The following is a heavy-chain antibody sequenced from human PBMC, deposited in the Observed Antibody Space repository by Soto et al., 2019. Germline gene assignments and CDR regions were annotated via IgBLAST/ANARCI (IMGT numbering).Heavy chain of an antibody. V-gene: IGHV1-2*04. J-gene: IGHJ3*02. Sequence: QVQLVQSGAEVKKPGASVKVSCKASGYTFTGYYMHWVRQAPGQGLEWMRWINPNSGGTNYAQKFQGWVTMTRDTSISTAYMELSRLRSDDTAVYYCARDGTSITGTTIGADAFDIWGQGTMVTVSS. CDR3: ARDGTSITGTTIGADAFDI. CDR2: INPNSGGT. CDR1: GYTFTGYY. D-gene: IGHD1-7*01.